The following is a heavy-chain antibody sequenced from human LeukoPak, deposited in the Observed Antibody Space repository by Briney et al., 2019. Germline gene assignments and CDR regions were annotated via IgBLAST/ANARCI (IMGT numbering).Heavy chain of an antibody. V-gene: IGHV4-34*01. D-gene: IGHD3-10*01. J-gene: IGHJ4*02. Sequence: PSQTLSLTCAVYGGSFSGYYWSWIRQPPGKGLEWIGEINHSGSTNYNPSLKSRVTIPVDTPKNQFSLKLSSVTAADTAVYYCARAARGDYGSGSYYNSTYYFDYWGQGTLVTVSS. CDR1: GGSFSGYY. CDR2: INHSGST. CDR3: ARAARGDYGSGSYYNSTYYFDY.